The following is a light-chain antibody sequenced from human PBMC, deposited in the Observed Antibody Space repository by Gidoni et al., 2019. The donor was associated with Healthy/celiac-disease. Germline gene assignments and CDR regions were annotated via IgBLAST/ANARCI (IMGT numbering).Light chain of an antibody. J-gene: IGKJ1*01. CDR3: QQYNNWPPWT. CDR2: GAS. CDR1: QSVSSN. V-gene: IGKV3-15*01. Sequence: EIVMTQSPATMSVAPGESATLSCRASQSVSSNLAWHQQTPGQAPRLIIYGASTRATGIPARFRGSGSGTEFTLTISSVQSEDFAVYYCQQYNNWPPWTFGQGTKVEIK.